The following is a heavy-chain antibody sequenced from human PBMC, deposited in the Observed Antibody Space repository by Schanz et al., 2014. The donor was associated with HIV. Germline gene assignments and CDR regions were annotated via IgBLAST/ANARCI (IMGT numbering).Heavy chain of an antibody. CDR2: ISYDGSNK. Sequence: QVQLVESGGGVVQPGRSLRLSCAGSGLTFSSYGMHWVRQAPGKGLEGGAVISYDGSNKYYADSVKGRFTISRDNSKNTLYLQMNSLRAEDTAVYYCAKDGSWEAFDVFDIWGQGTKVTVS. D-gene: IGHD1-26*01. J-gene: IGHJ3*02. CDR3: AKDGSWEAFDVFDI. CDR1: GLTFSSYG. V-gene: IGHV3-30*18.